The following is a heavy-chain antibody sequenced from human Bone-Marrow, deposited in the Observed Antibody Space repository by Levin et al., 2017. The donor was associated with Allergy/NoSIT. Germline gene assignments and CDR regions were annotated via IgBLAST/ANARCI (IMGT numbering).Heavy chain of an antibody. CDR2: IYSGGVT. D-gene: IGHD4-17*01. Sequence: SCAASGFTVNNNYMTWARQAPGKGLEWVSRIYSGGVTHYADSVKGRFTISRDSSRNTLYLQMNNLRAEDTAVYYCAKNENDDGDYEEIRWGQGTLVIVSS. CDR3: AKNENDDGDYEEIR. V-gene: IGHV3-53*05. J-gene: IGHJ4*02. CDR1: GFTVNNNY.